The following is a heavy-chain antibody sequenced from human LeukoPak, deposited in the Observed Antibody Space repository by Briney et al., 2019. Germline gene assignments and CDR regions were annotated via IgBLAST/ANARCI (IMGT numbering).Heavy chain of an antibody. D-gene: IGHD3-10*01. CDR2: IYSGGNT. J-gene: IGHJ4*02. V-gene: IGHV3-53*05. Sequence: GSLRLSCTVSGFTVSSNSMSWVRQAPGKGLEWVSFIYSGGNTHNSDSVKGRFTISRDNSKNTLYLQMNSLRVDDTAVYYCAKDGTRGIRFGKIPHYFDYWGQGTLVTVSS. CDR3: AKDGTRGIRFGKIPHYFDY. CDR1: GFTVSSNS.